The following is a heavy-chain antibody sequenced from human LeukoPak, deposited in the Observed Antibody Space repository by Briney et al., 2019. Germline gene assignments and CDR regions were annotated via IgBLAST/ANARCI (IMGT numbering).Heavy chain of an antibody. J-gene: IGHJ4*02. CDR1: GFTFSSYA. CDR3: ARDLGYYYDSSGCLEY. D-gene: IGHD3-22*01. CDR2: ISYDGSDK. Sequence: GRSLRLSCAASGFTFSSYAMHWVRQAPGKGLEWVAVISYDGSDKYYADSVKGRFTISRDNSKNTLYLQMNSLRAEDTAVYYCARDLGYYYDSSGCLEYWGQGTLVTVSS. V-gene: IGHV3-30-3*01.